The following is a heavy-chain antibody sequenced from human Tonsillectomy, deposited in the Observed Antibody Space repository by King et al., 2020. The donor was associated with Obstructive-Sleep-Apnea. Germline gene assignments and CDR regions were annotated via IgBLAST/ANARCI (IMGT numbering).Heavy chain of an antibody. J-gene: IGHJ5*01. Sequence: VQLVESGGGLEQPGGSLRLSCAASGFTFNNYAMNWVRQAPGKGLEWVSSVSGSGGSTYYADSVKGRFTISRDNSKNTLYLQMNSLRAEDTAVYYCAKPYYDFWSGYSETWFVSWGQGTLVTVSS. CDR3: AKPYYDFWSGYSETWFVS. D-gene: IGHD3-3*01. CDR2: VSGSGGST. V-gene: IGHV3-23*04. CDR1: GFTFNNYA.